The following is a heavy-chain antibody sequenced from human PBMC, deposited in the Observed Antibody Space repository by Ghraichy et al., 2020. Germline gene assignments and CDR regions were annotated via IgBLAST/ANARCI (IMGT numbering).Heavy chain of an antibody. D-gene: IGHD6-6*01. CDR1: GFTFSSYS. J-gene: IGHJ4*02. CDR3: ATGFIAARLCDY. Sequence: LSLTCAASGFTFSSYSMNWVRQAPGKGLEWVSSISSSSSYIYYADSVKGRFTISRDNAKNSLYLQMNSLRAEDTAVYYCATGFIAARLCDYWGQGTLVTVSS. CDR2: ISSSSSYI. V-gene: IGHV3-21*01.